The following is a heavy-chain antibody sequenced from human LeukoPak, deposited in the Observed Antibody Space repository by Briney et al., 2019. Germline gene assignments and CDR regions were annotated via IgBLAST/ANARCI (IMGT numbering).Heavy chain of an antibody. J-gene: IGHJ6*03. D-gene: IGHD1-1*01. Sequence: GGSLRLSCEASGFTFSIYEVNWVRQAPGKGLEWLSHISDSGSSVHYADSVKGRFTISRDNSKNLLYLEMNSLRVEDTAIYYCARDATTAIGTVYMDVWGKGTTVTISS. V-gene: IGHV3-48*03. CDR3: ARDATTAIGTVYMDV. CDR2: ISDSGSSV. CDR1: GFTFSIYE.